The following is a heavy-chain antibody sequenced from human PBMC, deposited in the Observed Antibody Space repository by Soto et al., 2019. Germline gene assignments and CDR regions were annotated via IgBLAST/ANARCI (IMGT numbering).Heavy chain of an antibody. Sequence: ASLKVSCKASGYTFTIYYMHWVRQAPGQGLEWMGIINPSGGSTSYAQKFQGRVTMTRDTSTSTVYMELSSLRSEDTAVYYCARDYGDHYYGSALGYWGQGTLVTVSS. CDR1: GYTFTIYY. V-gene: IGHV1-46*03. D-gene: IGHD3-10*01. CDR3: ARDYGDHYYGSALGY. CDR2: INPSGGST. J-gene: IGHJ4*02.